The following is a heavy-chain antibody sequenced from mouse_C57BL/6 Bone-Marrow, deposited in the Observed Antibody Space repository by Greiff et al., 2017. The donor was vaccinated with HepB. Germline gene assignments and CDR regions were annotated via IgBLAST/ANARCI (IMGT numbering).Heavy chain of an antibody. V-gene: IGHV1-39*01. CDR3: AYYYGSSYYAMDY. CDR1: GYSFTDYN. J-gene: IGHJ4*01. D-gene: IGHD1-1*01. Sequence: EVQLQQSGPELVKPGASVKISCKASGYSFTDYNMNWVKQSNGKSLEWIGVINPNYGTTSYNQKFKGKSTLTVDQSSSTAYMQLNSLTSEDSAVYYCAYYYGSSYYAMDYWGQGTSVTVSS. CDR2: INPNYGTT.